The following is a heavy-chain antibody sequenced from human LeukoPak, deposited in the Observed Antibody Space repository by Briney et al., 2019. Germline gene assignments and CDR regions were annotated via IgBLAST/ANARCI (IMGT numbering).Heavy chain of an antibody. J-gene: IGHJ6*02. CDR2: ISDSGGST. V-gene: IGHV3-64D*09. CDR3: VRGYSFGPYGMDV. D-gene: IGHD2-15*01. Sequence: PGGPLRLSFSAPGFPFSRHGLHWVRQAPGKGLKYVSAISDSGGSTYYADSVKGRFTISRDNSKNTLYLQMSSLSAEDTAVYFWVRGYSFGPYGMDVWGQGTAVTVSS. CDR1: GFPFSRHG.